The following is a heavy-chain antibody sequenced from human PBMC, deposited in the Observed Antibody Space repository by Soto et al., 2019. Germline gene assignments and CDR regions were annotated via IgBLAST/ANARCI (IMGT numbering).Heavy chain of an antibody. J-gene: IGHJ4*02. Sequence: PGGSLRLSCAASGFTFSSYAMHWVRQAPGKGLEWVAVISYDGSNKYYADSVKGRFTISRDNSKNTLCLQMNSLRAEDTAVYYCARGSGGGSIDYWGQGTLVTVSS. V-gene: IGHV3-30-3*01. CDR1: GFTFSSYA. CDR3: ARGSGGGSIDY. D-gene: IGHD3-10*01. CDR2: ISYDGSNK.